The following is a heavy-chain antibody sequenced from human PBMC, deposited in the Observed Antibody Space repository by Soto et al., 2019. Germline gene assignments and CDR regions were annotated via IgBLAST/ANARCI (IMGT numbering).Heavy chain of an antibody. V-gene: IGHV3-7*01. D-gene: IGHD4-17*01. CDR1: GFTFSSFW. Sequence: EVQLVESGGSLVQPGGSLRLSCAASGFTFSSFWMSWVRQAPGKGLEWVANIKQDGSEKYYVDSVRGRFSISRDNAKNSLFLKMNSLRAEETAVYYCAGRPYGDSGDYFDYWGQGTLVTVSS. CDR2: IKQDGSEK. J-gene: IGHJ4*02. CDR3: AGRPYGDSGDYFDY.